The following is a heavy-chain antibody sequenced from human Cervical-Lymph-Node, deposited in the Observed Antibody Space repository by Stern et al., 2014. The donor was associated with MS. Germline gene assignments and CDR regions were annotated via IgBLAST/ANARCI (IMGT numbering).Heavy chain of an antibody. J-gene: IGHJ4*02. CDR3: ARDQPYDSSGYLGDY. CDR1: GYTFTSYG. Sequence: QVQLVQSGAEVKKPGASVKVSCKASGYTFTSYGISWVRQAPGQGLEWMGWISAYNGNTNYAQKLQGRVTMTTDTSTSTAYIELRSLRSDDTAVYYCARDQPYDSSGYLGDYWGQGTLVTVSS. V-gene: IGHV1-18*04. D-gene: IGHD3-22*01. CDR2: ISAYNGNT.